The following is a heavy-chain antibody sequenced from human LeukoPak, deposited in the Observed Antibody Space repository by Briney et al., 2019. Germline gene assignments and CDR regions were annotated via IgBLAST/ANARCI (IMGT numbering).Heavy chain of an antibody. D-gene: IGHD3-16*01. CDR3: AKGTYDSTPFDY. J-gene: IGHJ4*02. CDR2: INDSNDNT. CDR1: GFTFSTYA. V-gene: IGHV3-23*01. Sequence: GGSLRLSCAASGFTFSTYAMTWVRQAPGKGLEWVSTINDSNDNTYSADSVKGRFTISGDNSKNTLYLQMNNLRAEDTAVYYCAKGTYDSTPFDYWGQGTLVTVSS.